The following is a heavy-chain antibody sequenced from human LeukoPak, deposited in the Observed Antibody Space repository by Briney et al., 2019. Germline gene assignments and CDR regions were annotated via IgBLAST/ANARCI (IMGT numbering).Heavy chain of an antibody. CDR2: IYTSGST. CDR3: ARMYYYDSSGYYRYYYYYYYMDV. Sequence: SETLSLTCTVSGGSISSYYWSWIRQPAGKGLEWIGRIYTSGSTNYNPSLKSRVTMSVDTSKNQFSLKLSSVTAADTAVYYCARMYYYDSSGYYRYYYYYYYMDVWGKGTTVTVSS. V-gene: IGHV4-4*07. CDR1: GGSISSYY. J-gene: IGHJ6*03. D-gene: IGHD3-22*01.